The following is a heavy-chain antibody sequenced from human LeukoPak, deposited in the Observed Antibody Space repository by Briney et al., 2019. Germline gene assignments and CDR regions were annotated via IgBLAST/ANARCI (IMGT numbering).Heavy chain of an antibody. Sequence: GGSLRLSCVVSGLTFSSYSMSWVRQAPGKGLEWVSGISGSGGDTWYPDSVKGRFTISRDNAKNTLYLQMNSLRAEDTAVYYCARGESSYLRLLDCWGQGTLVTVSS. CDR3: ARGESSYLRLLDC. V-gene: IGHV3-23*01. CDR2: ISGSGGDT. D-gene: IGHD1-26*01. J-gene: IGHJ4*02. CDR1: GLTFSSYS.